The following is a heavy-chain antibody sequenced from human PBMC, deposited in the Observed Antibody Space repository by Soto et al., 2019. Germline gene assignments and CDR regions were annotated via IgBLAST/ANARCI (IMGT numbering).Heavy chain of an antibody. V-gene: IGHV4-31*03. CDR3: AREETGPRAFDI. CDR2: IYYSGST. Sequence: SETLSLTCTVSGGSISSGGYYWSWIRQHPGKGLEWIGYIYYSGSTYYNPSLKSRVTISVDTSKNQFSLKLSSVTAADTAVYYCAREETGPRAFDIWGQGTMVTVSS. D-gene: IGHD3-9*01. J-gene: IGHJ3*02. CDR1: GGSISSGGYY.